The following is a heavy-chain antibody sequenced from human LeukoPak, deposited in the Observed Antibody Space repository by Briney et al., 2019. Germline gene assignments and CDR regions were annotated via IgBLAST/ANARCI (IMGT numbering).Heavy chain of an antibody. CDR3: AADGGKDVFDY. CDR2: ISSNRNSI. J-gene: IGHJ4*02. Sequence: PGGSLRLSCAASGLSFNDYYMNWIRQSPGKGLEWISYISSNRNSIYYADSVKGRFTISRDNAKNSLYLHMNSLRVDDTAVYYCAADGGKDVFDYWGQGTLVTVSS. D-gene: IGHD5-24*01. CDR1: GLSFNDYY. V-gene: IGHV3-11*04.